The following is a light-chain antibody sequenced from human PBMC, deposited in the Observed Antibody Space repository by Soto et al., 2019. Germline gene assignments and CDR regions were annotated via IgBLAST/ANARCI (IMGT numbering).Light chain of an antibody. CDR2: TTS. J-gene: IGKJ2*01. Sequence: DIQMTQTPSSVSASVGDRVTMTCRASQNINNWLAWYQQKPGTAPKALILTTSSLQSGVPSRFSGSGSGTDFTLTISNLQPEDFATYFCQQANSFPLTFGQGTRLEI. CDR3: QQANSFPLT. V-gene: IGKV1-12*01. CDR1: QNINNW.